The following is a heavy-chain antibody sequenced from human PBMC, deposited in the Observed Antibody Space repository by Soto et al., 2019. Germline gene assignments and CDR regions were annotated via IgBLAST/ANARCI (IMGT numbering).Heavy chain of an antibody. V-gene: IGHV3-23*01. Sequence: EVQLLESGGGLVQPGGSLRLSCAASGFTFSSYAMSWVRQAPGKGLEWVSAISGSGGSTYYADSVKGRFTISRDNSKNTLYLQMNNLRAEDTAVYYCAKDPVYDFWSGYYSYYYMDVWGKGTTVTVSS. CDR1: GFTFSSYA. CDR2: ISGSGGST. D-gene: IGHD3-3*01. J-gene: IGHJ6*03. CDR3: AKDPVYDFWSGYYSYYYMDV.